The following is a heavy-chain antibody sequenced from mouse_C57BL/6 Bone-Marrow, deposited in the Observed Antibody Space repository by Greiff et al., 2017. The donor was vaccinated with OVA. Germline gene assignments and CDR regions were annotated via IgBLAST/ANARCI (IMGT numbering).Heavy chain of an antibody. CDR1: GYTFTSYG. Sequence: VKLVESGAELARPGASVKLSCKASGYTFTSYGISWVKQRTGQGLEWIGEIYPRSGNTYYNEKFKGKATLTADKSSSTAYMELRSLTSEDSAVYFCARSGTTAHYWGQGTTLTVSS. V-gene: IGHV1-81*01. CDR2: IYPRSGNT. CDR3: ARSGTTAHY. D-gene: IGHD1-2*01. J-gene: IGHJ2*01.